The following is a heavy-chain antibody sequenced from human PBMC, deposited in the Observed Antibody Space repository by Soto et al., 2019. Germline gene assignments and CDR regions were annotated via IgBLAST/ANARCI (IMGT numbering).Heavy chain of an antibody. V-gene: IGHV1-2*02. J-gene: IGHJ6*02. CDR1: GYTFTGYY. CDR2: INPNNGGT. Sequence: GASVKVSCKASGYTFTGYYMHWVRQAPGQGLEWMGWINPNNGGTNYAQKFQGRVTMTRDTSMSTAYMDLRSLRSDDTAVYYCARGNRGFSPYGMDVWGQGTTVTVS. CDR3: ARGNRGFSPYGMDV. D-gene: IGHD3-3*01.